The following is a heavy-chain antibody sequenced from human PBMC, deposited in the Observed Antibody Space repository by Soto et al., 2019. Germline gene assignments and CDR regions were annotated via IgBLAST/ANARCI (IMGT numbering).Heavy chain of an antibody. CDR3: TTDQTTVTEYYYYGMDV. J-gene: IGHJ6*02. CDR1: GFTFSNAW. Sequence: EVQLVESGGGLVKPGGFLRLSCAASGFTFSNAWMNWVRQAPGKGLEWVGRIKSKTDGGTTDYAAPVKGRFTISRDDSKNTLYLQMNSLKTEDTAVYYCTTDQTTVTEYYYYGMDVWGQGTTVTVSS. CDR2: IKSKTDGGTT. V-gene: IGHV3-15*07. D-gene: IGHD4-4*01.